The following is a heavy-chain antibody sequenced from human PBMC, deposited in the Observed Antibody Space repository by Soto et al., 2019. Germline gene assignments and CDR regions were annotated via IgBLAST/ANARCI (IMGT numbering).Heavy chain of an antibody. V-gene: IGHV4-31*03. D-gene: IGHD3-10*01. CDR2: IYYSGST. CDR1: GGSISSGGYY. J-gene: IGHJ5*02. CDR3: ARDRHGSGRGWFDP. Sequence: QVQLQESGPGLVKPSHTLSLTCTVSGGSISSGGYYWSWIRQHPGKGLEWIGYIYYSGSTYYNPSLESRVTIAVDTSKNQFALKLSSVTAADTAVYYCARDRHGSGRGWFDPWGQGTLVTVSS.